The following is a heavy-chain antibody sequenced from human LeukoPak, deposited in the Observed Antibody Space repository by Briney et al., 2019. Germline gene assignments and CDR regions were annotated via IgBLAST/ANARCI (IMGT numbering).Heavy chain of an antibody. CDR2: IQYDGSNK. D-gene: IGHD2-2*01. CDR1: GFTFSSYG. V-gene: IGHV3-30*02. J-gene: IGHJ4*02. CDR3: ANEARTRDY. Sequence: GGSLRLSCAASGFTFSSYGMHWVRQAPGKGLEWVAFIQYDGSNKYYADSVKGRFTISRDNSKNTLYLQMNSLRAEDTAVYYCANEARTRDYWGQGTLVTVSS.